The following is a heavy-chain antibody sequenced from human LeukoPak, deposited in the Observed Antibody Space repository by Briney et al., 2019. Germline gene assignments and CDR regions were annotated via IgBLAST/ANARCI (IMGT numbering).Heavy chain of an antibody. D-gene: IGHD6-13*01. CDR3: ASLSHPYSSSWYVEFDY. J-gene: IGHJ4*02. Sequence: GGSLRLSCAASGFTVSSNYMSWVRQAPGKGLEWVSVIYSGGSTYYADSVKGRFTISRDNSKNTLYLQMNGLRAEDTAVYYCASLSHPYSSSWYVEFDYWGQGTLVTVSS. V-gene: IGHV3-53*05. CDR1: GFTVSSNY. CDR2: IYSGGST.